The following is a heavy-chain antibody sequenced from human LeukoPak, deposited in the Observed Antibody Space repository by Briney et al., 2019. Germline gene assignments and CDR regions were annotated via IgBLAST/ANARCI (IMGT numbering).Heavy chain of an antibody. J-gene: IGHJ4*02. CDR1: GFTFSSYG. Sequence: GGSLRLSCAASGFTFSSYGMHWVRQAPGKGLEWVAVISYDGSNKYYADSVKGRFTISRDNSKNTLYLQMNSLRAEDTAVYYCAKVIGRHLPGYWGQGTLVTVSS. CDR2: ISYDGSNK. CDR3: AKVIGRHLPGY. D-gene: IGHD2-2*01. V-gene: IGHV3-30*18.